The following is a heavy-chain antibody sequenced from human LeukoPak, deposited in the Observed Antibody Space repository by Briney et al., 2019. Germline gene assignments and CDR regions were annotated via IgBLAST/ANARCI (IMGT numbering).Heavy chain of an antibody. CDR1: GYSISSGYY. CDR2: IYHSGST. V-gene: IGHV4-38-2*02. CDR3: ARSRQITMIVVVITPPDY. J-gene: IGHJ4*02. Sequence: PSETLSLTCTVSGYSISSGYYWGWIRQPPGKGLEWIGSIYHSGSTYYNPSLKSRVTISVDTSKNQFSLKLSSVTAADTAVYYCARSRQITMIVVVITPPDYWGQGTLVTVSS. D-gene: IGHD3-22*01.